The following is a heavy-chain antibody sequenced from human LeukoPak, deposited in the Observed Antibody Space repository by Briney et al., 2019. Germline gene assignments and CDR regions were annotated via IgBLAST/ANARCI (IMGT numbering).Heavy chain of an antibody. J-gene: IGHJ5*02. CDR2: ISGSGGST. CDR3: AKDLSAMVRGVPYNWFDP. D-gene: IGHD3-10*01. V-gene: IGHV3-23*01. Sequence: RGSLRLSCAAPGFTFSSYAMSWVRQAPGKGLEWVSAISGSGGSTYYADSVKGRFTISRDNSKNTLYLQMNSLRAEDTAVYYCAKDLSAMVRGVPYNWFDPWGQGTLVTVSS. CDR1: GFTFSSYA.